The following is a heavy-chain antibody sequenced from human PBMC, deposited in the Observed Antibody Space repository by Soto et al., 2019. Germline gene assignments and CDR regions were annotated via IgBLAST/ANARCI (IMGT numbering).Heavy chain of an antibody. CDR1: GFTFSSYG. CDR3: ARELLYSYGPGYYYYYGMDV. Sequence: PGGSLRLSCAASGFTFSSYGMHWVRQAPGKGLEWVAVRWYDASNKYYADSVKGRFTISRDNSKNTLYLQMNSLRAEDTAVYYCARELLYSYGPGYYYYYGMDVWGQGTTVTVSS. V-gene: IGHV3-33*01. J-gene: IGHJ6*02. CDR2: RWYDASNK. D-gene: IGHD5-18*01.